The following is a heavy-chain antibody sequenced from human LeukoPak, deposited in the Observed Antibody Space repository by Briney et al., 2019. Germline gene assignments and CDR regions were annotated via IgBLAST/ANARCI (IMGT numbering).Heavy chain of an antibody. Sequence: GASVKVSCKASGGTFSSYAISWVRQAPGQGLEWMGGIIPIFGTANYAQKFQGRVTITADESTSTAYMELSSLRSDDTAVYYCARDKSGGYYGSGSYYPLGFDYWGQGTLVTVSS. CDR3: ARDKSGGYYGSGSYYPLGFDY. D-gene: IGHD3-10*01. J-gene: IGHJ4*02. CDR2: IIPIFGTA. CDR1: GGTFSSYA. V-gene: IGHV1-69*13.